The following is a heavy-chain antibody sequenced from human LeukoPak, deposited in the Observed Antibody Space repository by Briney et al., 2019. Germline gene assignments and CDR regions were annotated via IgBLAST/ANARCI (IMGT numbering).Heavy chain of an antibody. V-gene: IGHV3-74*01. CDR1: GFTFSSYW. CDR2: LISDGSSA. D-gene: IGHD2-8*02. J-gene: IGHJ6*02. Sequence: PGGSLRLSCAASGFTFSSYWMHWVRQAPGKGLVWVSRLISDGSSASYADSVKGRFTISRDNTKNTLYLQMNSLRAEDTAVYYCVRDSRYCPDVWGQGTTVTVPS. CDR3: VRDSRYCPDV.